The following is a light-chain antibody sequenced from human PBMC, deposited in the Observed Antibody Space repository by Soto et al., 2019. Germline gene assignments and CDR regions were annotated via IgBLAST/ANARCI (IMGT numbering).Light chain of an antibody. CDR1: SSDVGGYNY. V-gene: IGLV2-14*01. CDR3: SSYTSSSTLHYV. CDR2: EVS. Sequence: QSVLTQPASVSGSPGQSITISCTGTSSDVGGYNYVSWYQQHPGKAPKLMIYEVSNRPSGVSNRFSGSKPGNTASLTISGLQAEDEADYYCSSYTSSSTLHYVFGTGTKVTVL. J-gene: IGLJ1*01.